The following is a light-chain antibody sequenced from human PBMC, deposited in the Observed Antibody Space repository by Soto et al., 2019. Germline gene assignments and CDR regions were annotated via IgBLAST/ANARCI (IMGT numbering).Light chain of an antibody. V-gene: IGKV1-5*01. CDR1: GGITNR. J-gene: IGKJ1*01. Sequence: DIQMTQFPSTLPASVGDRVTITCRARGGITNRLAWYDRIPGKXXXXXIYDASNLESGVPSRFSGSGSGTEFILSIRSLQPDDFATYWCQHYGGLWTFGQGTKVDIK. CDR2: DAS. CDR3: QHYGGLWT.